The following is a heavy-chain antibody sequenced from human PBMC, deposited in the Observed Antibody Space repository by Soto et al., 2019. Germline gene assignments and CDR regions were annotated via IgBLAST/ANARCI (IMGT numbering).Heavy chain of an antibody. CDR2: INPNSGGT. D-gene: IGHD6-6*01. J-gene: IGHJ5*02. CDR3: ARDWSSSSSNPDNWFDP. CDR1: GYTFTGYY. V-gene: IGHV1-2*02. Sequence: ASVKVSCKASGYTFTGYYMHWVRQAPGQGLEWMGWINPNSGGTNYAQKFQGRVTMTRDTSISTAYMELGRLRSDDTAVYYCARDWSSSSSNPDNWFDPWGQGTLVTVSS.